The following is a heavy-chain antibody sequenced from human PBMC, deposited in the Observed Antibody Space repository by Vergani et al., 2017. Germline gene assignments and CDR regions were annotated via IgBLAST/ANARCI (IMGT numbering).Heavy chain of an antibody. CDR2: IKFPPGEI. CDR3: AKVGRSEVAGTFGAFDI. V-gene: IGHV3-21*04. J-gene: IGHJ3*02. D-gene: IGHD6-19*01. Sequence: EAYLVQSGGGLVTPGGSLRLSCAASGFNFPSFTMNWVRQAPGRGLEWISSIKFPPGEIFYADSVKGRFTISRDNSKNTLFLHMNSLRPEDTAVYYCAKVGRSEVAGTFGAFDIWGQGTMVTVSS. CDR1: GFNFPSFT.